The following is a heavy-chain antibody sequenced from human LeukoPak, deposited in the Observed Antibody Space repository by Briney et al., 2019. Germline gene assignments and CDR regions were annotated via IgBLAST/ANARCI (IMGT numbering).Heavy chain of an antibody. Sequence: ASVKVSCKASGYTFTSHYVHWVRQAPGQGLEWMGVIHPSGGNPRSTENFQGRVTMTRDTSTGTVYLELRSLTSQDAAVYYCARDCSSTACQCAVLDFWGQGTLVTVSS. V-gene: IGHV1-46*01. CDR3: ARDCSSTACQCAVLDF. D-gene: IGHD6-13*01. J-gene: IGHJ4*02. CDR1: GYTFTSHY. CDR2: IHPSGGNP.